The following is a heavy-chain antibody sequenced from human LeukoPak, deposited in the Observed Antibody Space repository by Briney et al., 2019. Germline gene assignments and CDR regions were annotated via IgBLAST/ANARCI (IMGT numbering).Heavy chain of an antibody. CDR3: AKFAQYISGWYCCGS. CDR1: GFTFNTYV. Sequence: GGSLRLSSTASGFTFNTYVMSWVRQAPGNGLEWDSGIHTSGDHTYYATSVKGPPTVSRDNSKNTLALQIMSLRAEDTAVYYCAKFAQYISGWYCCGSWGQGTLVTVSS. J-gene: IGHJ4*02. V-gene: IGHV3-23*01. CDR2: IHTSGDHT. D-gene: IGHD6-19*01.